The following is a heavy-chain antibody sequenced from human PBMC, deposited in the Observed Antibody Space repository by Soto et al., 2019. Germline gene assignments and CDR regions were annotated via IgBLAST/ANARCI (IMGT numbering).Heavy chain of an antibody. V-gene: IGHV4-61*01. J-gene: IGHJ4*02. Sequence: SETLSLTCTVSGGSVSSGSYYWSWIRQPPGKGLEWIGYIYYSGSTNYNPSLKSRVTISVDTSKNQFSLKLSSVTAADTAVYYCAREAYYYGSGSYYDYWGQGTLVTVSS. CDR2: IYYSGST. CDR3: AREAYYYGSGSYYDY. CDR1: GGSVSSGSYY. D-gene: IGHD3-10*01.